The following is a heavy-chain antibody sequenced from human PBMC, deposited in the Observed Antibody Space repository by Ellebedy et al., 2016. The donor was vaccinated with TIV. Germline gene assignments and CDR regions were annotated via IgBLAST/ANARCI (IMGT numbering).Heavy chain of an antibody. J-gene: IGHJ5*02. CDR2: ISGSTNYI. V-gene: IGHV3-21*01. Sequence: GGSLRLXXAASGFIFSSYAMNWVRQAPGKGLEWLSSISGSTNYIHYADSLKGRFTISRDNAKNSLFLQLNRLRVEDSAVYYCTMGSSWGRGTLVIVSS. D-gene: IGHD1-26*01. CDR1: GFIFSSYA. CDR3: TMGSS.